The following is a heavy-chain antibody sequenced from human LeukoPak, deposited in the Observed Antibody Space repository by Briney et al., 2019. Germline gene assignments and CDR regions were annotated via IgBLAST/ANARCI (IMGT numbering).Heavy chain of an antibody. CDR1: GYSFTRHW. CDR3: ATVDTAMVFIAFDI. V-gene: IGHV5-51*01. D-gene: IGHD5-18*01. Sequence: GESLKISCKGSGYSFTRHWIGWVRQMPGKGLEWMGIIYPDDSDTRYSPSFQGQVTISADKSISTAYLQWSSLKASDAAMYYCATVDTAMVFIAFDIWGQGTMVTVSS. J-gene: IGHJ3*02. CDR2: IYPDDSDT.